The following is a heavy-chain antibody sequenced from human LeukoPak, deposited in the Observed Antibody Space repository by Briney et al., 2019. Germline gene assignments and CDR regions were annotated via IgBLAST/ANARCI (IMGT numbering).Heavy chain of an antibody. Sequence: ASVKVSCKASGYTFTSYDINWVRQATGQGLEWMGWMNPNSGNTGYAQKFQGRVTMTRNTYISTAYMELSSLRSEDTAVYYCARGWSVAGSDYYYYMDVWGKGTTVTVSS. D-gene: IGHD6-19*01. J-gene: IGHJ6*03. CDR2: MNPNSGNT. CDR1: GYTFTSYD. CDR3: ARGWSVAGSDYYYYMDV. V-gene: IGHV1-8*01.